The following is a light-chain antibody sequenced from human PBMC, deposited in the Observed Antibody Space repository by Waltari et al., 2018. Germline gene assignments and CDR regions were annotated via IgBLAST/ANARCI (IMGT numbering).Light chain of an antibody. Sequence: QSALTQPASVSGSPGQSITIPCTGPNSDIGASNYLSWYQQHPGQAPKVIIYDVFKRPSGVSDRFIGSKSGYTATLTISELQPEDENHYYCSSYTTGSTVVIFGGGTKLTVL. J-gene: IGLJ2*01. V-gene: IGLV2-14*03. CDR2: DVF. CDR1: NSDIGASNY. CDR3: SSYTTGSTVVI.